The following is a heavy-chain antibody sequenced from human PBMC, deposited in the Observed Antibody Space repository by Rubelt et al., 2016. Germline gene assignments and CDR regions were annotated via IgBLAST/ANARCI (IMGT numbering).Heavy chain of an antibody. V-gene: IGHV3-7*03. J-gene: IGHJ4*02. CDR1: GFTIGSYW. Sequence: QLGMRGGGLVQPGGSLRLSCAASGFTIGSYWMNWFRQAPGIGLEWVAHIKRDGIEKYYVDSVRGRFTVSRDNAKNSLYLQMNSLRTDDTAVYFCARPAESLPSDFWGPGTLVTVSS. CDR3: ARPAESLPSDF. CDR2: IKRDGIEK.